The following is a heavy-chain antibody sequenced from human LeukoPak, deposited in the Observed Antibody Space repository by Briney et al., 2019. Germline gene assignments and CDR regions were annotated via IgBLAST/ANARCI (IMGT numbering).Heavy chain of an antibody. CDR2: INHSGST. CDR1: GGSFSGYY. V-gene: IGHV4-34*01. J-gene: IGHJ4*02. Sequence: SETLSLTCAVYGGSFSGYYWSWIRQHPGKGLEWIGEINHSGSTNYNPSLKSRVTISVDTSKNQFSLKLSSVTAADTAVYYCASQKARDPDYWGQGTLVTVSS. CDR3: ASQKARDPDY.